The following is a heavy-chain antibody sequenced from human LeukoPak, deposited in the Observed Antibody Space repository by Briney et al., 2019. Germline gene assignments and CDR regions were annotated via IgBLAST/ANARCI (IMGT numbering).Heavy chain of an antibody. CDR3: AKGPEYYYGSWSYYNVPSHGMDV. Sequence: GGSLRLSCAASGFTFSSYAMSWVRQAPGKGQEWVSAISGSGGSTYYADSVKGRFTISRDNSKNTLYLQMNSLRAEDTAVYYCAKGPEYYYGSWSYYNVPSHGMDVWGQGTTVTVSS. V-gene: IGHV3-23*01. D-gene: IGHD3-10*01. CDR1: GFTFSSYA. CDR2: ISGSGGST. J-gene: IGHJ6*02.